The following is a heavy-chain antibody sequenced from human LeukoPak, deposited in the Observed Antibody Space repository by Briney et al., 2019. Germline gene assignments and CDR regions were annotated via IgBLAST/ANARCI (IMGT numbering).Heavy chain of an antibody. CDR3: ARAGGYGDYWGYYYYYMDV. V-gene: IGHV3-48*02. Sequence: SYISXSSSTIYYADSVKGRFTISRDNAKNSLYLQMNSLRDEDTAVYYCARAGGYGDYWGYYYYYMDVWGKGTTVTVSS. J-gene: IGHJ6*03. D-gene: IGHD4-17*01. CDR2: ISXSSSTI.